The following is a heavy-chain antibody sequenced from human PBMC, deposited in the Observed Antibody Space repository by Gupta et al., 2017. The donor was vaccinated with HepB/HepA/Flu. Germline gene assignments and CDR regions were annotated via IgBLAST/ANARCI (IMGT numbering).Heavy chain of an antibody. CDR2: IYSGTTT. D-gene: IGHD4-17*01. J-gene: IGHJ4*02. V-gene: IGHV3-66*01. Sequence: EVQMVESGGALVQPGGSLRLSCVVSGFTVSGTYMTWVRQAPGKGLEWVSIIYSGTTTYYADSVKGRFTISRDNSKNMLFLQMNSLRAEDTATYYCARAVSNDYVTDWGQGTLVTVSS. CDR3: ARAVSNDYVTD. CDR1: GFTVSGTY.